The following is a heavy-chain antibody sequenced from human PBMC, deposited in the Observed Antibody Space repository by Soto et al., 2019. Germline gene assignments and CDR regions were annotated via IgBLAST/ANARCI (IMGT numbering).Heavy chain of an antibody. J-gene: IGHJ4*02. CDR3: ARDVTITAAGIDY. Sequence: GGSLRLSCAASGFTFSSYGMHWVRQAPGKGLEWVAVIWYDGSNKYHADSVKGRFTISRDNSKNTLYLQMSSLRAEDTAVYYCARDVTITAAGIDYWGQGTLVTVYS. V-gene: IGHV3-33*01. CDR1: GFTFSSYG. CDR2: IWYDGSNK. D-gene: IGHD6-13*01.